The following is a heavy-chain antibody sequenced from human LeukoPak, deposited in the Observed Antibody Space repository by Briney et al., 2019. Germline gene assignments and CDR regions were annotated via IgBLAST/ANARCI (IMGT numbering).Heavy chain of an antibody. CDR1: GDSISSYY. Sequence: SETLSLTCTVSGDSISSYYWSWIRQPPGKGLEWIGYIYYSGSTNYNPSLKSRVTISVDTSKNQFSLKLSSVTAADTAVYYCARSYDSSGYYYVRYAFDIWGQGTMVTVSS. D-gene: IGHD3-22*01. J-gene: IGHJ3*02. CDR3: ARSYDSSGYYYVRYAFDI. V-gene: IGHV4-59*01. CDR2: IYYSGST.